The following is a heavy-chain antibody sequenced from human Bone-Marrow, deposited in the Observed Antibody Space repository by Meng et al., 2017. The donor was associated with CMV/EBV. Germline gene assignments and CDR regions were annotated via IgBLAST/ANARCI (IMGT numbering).Heavy chain of an antibody. CDR2: ISSSGSTI. Sequence: GESLKISCAASGFTFSSYSMNWVRQAPGKGLEWVSYISSSGSTIYYADSVKGRFTISRDNAKNSLYLQMNSLRAEDTAVYYCARGGDYEGMDVWGQGTTVTVSS. CDR1: GFTFSSYS. D-gene: IGHD3-16*01. J-gene: IGHJ6*02. CDR3: ARGGDYEGMDV. V-gene: IGHV3-48*04.